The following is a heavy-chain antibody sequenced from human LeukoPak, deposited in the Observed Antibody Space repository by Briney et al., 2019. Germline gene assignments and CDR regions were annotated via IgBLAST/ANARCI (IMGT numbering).Heavy chain of an antibody. D-gene: IGHD3-10*01. V-gene: IGHV4-38-2*02. CDR3: ARDRWSTMVRGVTWFVP. CDR2: IYQSGST. Sequence: SETLSLTCTVSGYSIRNGYNWGWIRLSPGKGLEWLGSIYQSGSTYDNPSLKSRVTLSIDTSKNQFSLKLSSVTAADTAVYYCARDRWSTMVRGVTWFVPWGQGTLVTVSS. CDR1: GYSIRNGYN. J-gene: IGHJ5*02.